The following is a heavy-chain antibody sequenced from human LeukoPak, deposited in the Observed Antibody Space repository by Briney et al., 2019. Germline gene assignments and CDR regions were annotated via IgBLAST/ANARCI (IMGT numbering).Heavy chain of an antibody. V-gene: IGHV4-31*03. CDR2: VYYSGRT. D-gene: IGHD2-15*01. CDR3: ARALLPTTYHYGLDV. CDR1: GGSITSGGYY. J-gene: IGHJ6*02. Sequence: PSETLSLTCTVSGGSITSGGYYWSWIRQHPGKGPEWIGHVYYSGRTYYNPSLKSRVFISVDASKNQFSLKLSSVTAADTAVYYCARALLPTTYHYGLDVWGQGTTVTVSS.